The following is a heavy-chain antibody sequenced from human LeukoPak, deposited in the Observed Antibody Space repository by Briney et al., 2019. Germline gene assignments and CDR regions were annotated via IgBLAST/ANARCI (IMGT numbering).Heavy chain of an antibody. CDR1: GGSFNDYY. Sequence: SETLSLTCDVSGGSFNDYYWSWIRQPPGKGLEWIGEIRHSGSTNYNPSLKSRVTMSVDTSKNQFSLKLSSVTAADTAVYYCARERFGESYFDYWGQGTLVTVSS. D-gene: IGHD3-10*01. J-gene: IGHJ4*02. V-gene: IGHV4-34*10. CDR3: ARERFGESYFDY. CDR2: IRHSGST.